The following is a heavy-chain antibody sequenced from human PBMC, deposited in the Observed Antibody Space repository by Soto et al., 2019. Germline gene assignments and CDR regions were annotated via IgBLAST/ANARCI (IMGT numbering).Heavy chain of an antibody. Sequence: QVQLVESGGGVVQPGRSLRLSCAASGLTFSSDGMHWVRQAPGKGLEWVAVISSDGNVKYYGDSVKGRFTITRDNSKNTLFLQMNSLRPEDTAVYFCAKGPAWSPPFDDWGQGTLVTVSS. CDR3: AKGPAWSPPFDD. V-gene: IGHV3-30*18. CDR2: ISSDGNVK. D-gene: IGHD2-8*02. CDR1: GLTFSSDG. J-gene: IGHJ4*02.